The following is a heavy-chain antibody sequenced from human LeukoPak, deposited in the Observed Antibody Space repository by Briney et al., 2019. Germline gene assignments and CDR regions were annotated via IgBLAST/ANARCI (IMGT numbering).Heavy chain of an antibody. CDR2: ISWNSGYI. D-gene: IGHD5-24*01. CDR3: ARGTATGGRLDY. Sequence: GRSLRLSCAASGFTFDDYAMHWVRLVPGKGLEWVSGISWNSGYIGYADSVRGRFTLSRDNAKNSLYLQMNSLRPEDMVLYYCARGTATGGRLDYWGQGTLVTVSS. CDR1: GFTFDDYA. V-gene: IGHV3-9*03. J-gene: IGHJ4*02.